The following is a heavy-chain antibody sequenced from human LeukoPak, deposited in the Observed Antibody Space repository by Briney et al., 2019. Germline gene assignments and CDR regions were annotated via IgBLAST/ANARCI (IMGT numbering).Heavy chain of an antibody. J-gene: IGHJ4*02. D-gene: IGHD5-24*01. V-gene: IGHV1-2*02. CDR2: INPNSGGT. CDR3: ARSRRDGYNYVPY. CDR1: GYTFTGYY. Sequence: GSVKVSCKASGYTFTGYYMHWVRQAPGQGLELMGWINPNSGGTNYAQKFQGRVTMTRDTSISTAYMELSRLRSDDTAVYYCARSRRDGYNYVPYWGQGTLVTVSS.